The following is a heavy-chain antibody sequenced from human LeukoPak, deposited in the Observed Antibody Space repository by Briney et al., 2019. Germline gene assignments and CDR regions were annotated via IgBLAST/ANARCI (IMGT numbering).Heavy chain of an antibody. D-gene: IGHD3-22*01. Sequence: SETLSLTCAVYGGSFSGYYWSWIRQPPGKGLEWIGEINHSGSTNYNPSLKSRVTISVATSKNQFSLKLSSVTAADTAVYYCARGLYYDSSGFYYFDYWGQGTLVTVSS. CDR1: GGSFSGYY. CDR2: INHSGST. CDR3: ARGLYYDSSGFYYFDY. V-gene: IGHV4-34*01. J-gene: IGHJ4*02.